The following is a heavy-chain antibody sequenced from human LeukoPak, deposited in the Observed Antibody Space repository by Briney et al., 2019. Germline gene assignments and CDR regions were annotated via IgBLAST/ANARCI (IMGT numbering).Heavy chain of an antibody. Sequence: SETLSLTCTVSGGSISSYYWSWIRQPPGKGLEWIGYIYYSGSTNYNPSLKSRVSISVDTSKNQFSLKLSSVTAADTAVYYCASARWGVFYYESGASNYYYYMDVWGKGTTVTVSS. J-gene: IGHJ6*03. D-gene: IGHD3-22*01. CDR1: GGSISSYY. CDR2: IYYSGST. V-gene: IGHV4-59*01. CDR3: ASARWGVFYYESGASNYYYYMDV.